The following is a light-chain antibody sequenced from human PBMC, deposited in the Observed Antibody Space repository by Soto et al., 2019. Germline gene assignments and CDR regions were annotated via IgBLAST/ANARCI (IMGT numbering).Light chain of an antibody. V-gene: IGLV2-14*01. CDR1: SSDVGGYNY. J-gene: IGLJ1*01. CDR2: DVS. Sequence: QSALTQPASVSGSPGQSITVSCTGTSSDVGGYNYVSWYQQHPGKAPKLMMYDVSNRPSGVSNRFSGSKSGNTASLTISGLQAEDEADYYCSSYTRSTTDVFGSGTKLTVL. CDR3: SSYTRSTTDV.